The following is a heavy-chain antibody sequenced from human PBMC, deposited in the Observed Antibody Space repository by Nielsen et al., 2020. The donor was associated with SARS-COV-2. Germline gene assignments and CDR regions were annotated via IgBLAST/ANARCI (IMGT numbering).Heavy chain of an antibody. V-gene: IGHV3-7*03. CDR1: GFTFSSYW. D-gene: IGHD6-6*01. CDR2: IKQDGSEK. Sequence: WGSLRLSCAASGFTFSSYWMSWVRQAPGKGLEWVANIKQDGSEKYYVDSVKGRFTISRDNAKNSLYLQMNSLRAEDTAVYYCARDEQLVRAGSWNYYYYYMDVWGKGTTVTVSS. CDR3: ARDEQLVRAGSWNYYYYYMDV. J-gene: IGHJ6*03.